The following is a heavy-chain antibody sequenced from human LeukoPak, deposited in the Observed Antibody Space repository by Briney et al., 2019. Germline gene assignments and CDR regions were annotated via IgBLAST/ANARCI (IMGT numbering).Heavy chain of an antibody. CDR3: ARDPEGDDYDMDV. D-gene: IGHD3-16*01. CDR1: RLSISFYW. J-gene: IGHJ6*02. V-gene: IGHV3-7*04. CDR2: INQEGTEK. Sequence: GALRLSCAASRLSISFYWMRWVRQVPGRGLEWVANINQEGTEKNYVDSVKGRFTISRDNAKNSVYLQMNRLRDEDTAVYYCARDPEGDDYDMDVWGQGTTVTVSS.